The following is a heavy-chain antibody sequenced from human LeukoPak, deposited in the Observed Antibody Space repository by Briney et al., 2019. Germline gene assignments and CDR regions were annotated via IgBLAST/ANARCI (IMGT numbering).Heavy chain of an antibody. Sequence: SETLSLTCTVSGGSISSYYWSWIRQPPGKGLEWIGYIYYSGSTNYNPSLKSRVTISVDTSKNQFSLKLSSVTAADTAVYYCARHWVAAPFDYWGQGTLVTVSS. D-gene: IGHD6-19*01. CDR1: GGSISSYY. CDR2: IYYSGST. J-gene: IGHJ4*02. CDR3: ARHWVAAPFDY. V-gene: IGHV4-59*08.